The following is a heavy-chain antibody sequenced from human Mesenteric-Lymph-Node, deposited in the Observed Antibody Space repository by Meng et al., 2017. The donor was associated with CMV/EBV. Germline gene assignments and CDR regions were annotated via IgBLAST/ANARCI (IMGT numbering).Heavy chain of an antibody. CDR1: GFTFSNYW. Sequence: GGSLRLSCAASGFTFSNYWLSWVRQAPGKGLEWVANIKQDGSEKKYVDSVKGRFTISRDNAKNSVYLQMNSLRAEDTAVYYCARDRRHGYTDYYYYGMDVWGQGTTVTVSS. D-gene: IGHD5-24*01. J-gene: IGHJ6*02. CDR2: IKQDGSEK. CDR3: ARDRRHGYTDYYYYGMDV. V-gene: IGHV3-7*01.